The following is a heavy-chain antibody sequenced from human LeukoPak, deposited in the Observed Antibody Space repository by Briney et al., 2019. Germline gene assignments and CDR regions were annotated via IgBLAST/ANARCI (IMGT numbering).Heavy chain of an antibody. CDR3: ARDSVVAGGGWFDP. Sequence: SETLSLTCAVYGGSFSGYYWSWIRQPPGKGLEWVGVINHNGSTNYNPSLKSRVTISVDTSKNQFSLKLSSVTAADSAVYYCARDSVVAGGGWFDPWGQGTLVTVSS. D-gene: IGHD6-19*01. J-gene: IGHJ5*02. V-gene: IGHV4-34*01. CDR2: INHNGST. CDR1: GGSFSGYY.